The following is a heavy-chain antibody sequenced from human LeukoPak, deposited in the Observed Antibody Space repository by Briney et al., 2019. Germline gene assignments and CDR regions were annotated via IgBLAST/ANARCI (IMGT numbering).Heavy chain of an antibody. CDR3: ARENYIWGSYRAKNWFDP. J-gene: IGHJ5*02. Sequence: SETLSLTCTVSGGSISSYYWSWIRQPPGKGLEWIGYINYSGSTNSNPSLKSRVTISVDTSKKQFSLKLSSVTAADTAVYYCARENYIWGSYRAKNWFDPWGQGTLVTVSS. D-gene: IGHD3-16*02. CDR1: GGSISSYY. V-gene: IGHV4-59*08. CDR2: INYSGST.